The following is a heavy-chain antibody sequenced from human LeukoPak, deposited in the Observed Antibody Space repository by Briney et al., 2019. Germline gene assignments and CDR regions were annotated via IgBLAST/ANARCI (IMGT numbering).Heavy chain of an antibody. D-gene: IGHD3-22*01. Sequence: GGSLRLSCAASGFTFSSYSMNWVRQAPGKGLEWVSSIRSSSSYTYYADSVKGRFTISRDNAKNSLYLQMNSLRAEDTAVYYCARGVYYDRSGYYNMDVWGQGTTVTVSS. V-gene: IGHV3-21*01. CDR2: IRSSSSYT. CDR3: ARGVYYDRSGYYNMDV. CDR1: GFTFSSYS. J-gene: IGHJ6*02.